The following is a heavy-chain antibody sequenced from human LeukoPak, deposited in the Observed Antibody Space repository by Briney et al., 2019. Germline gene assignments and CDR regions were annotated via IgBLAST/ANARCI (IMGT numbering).Heavy chain of an antibody. CDR2: TYYRSKWYN. Sequence: SQTLSLTCAISGDSVSNNIAAWNWIRQSPSRGLEWLGRTYYRSKWYNDYAVSVKSRITINPDTSKNQFSLQLNSVTPEDTAVYYCARGWGGYDFFGHTPPRFDPWGQGTLVTVSS. CDR3: ARGWGGYDFFGHTPPRFDP. J-gene: IGHJ5*02. V-gene: IGHV6-1*01. D-gene: IGHD5-12*01. CDR1: GDSVSNNIAA.